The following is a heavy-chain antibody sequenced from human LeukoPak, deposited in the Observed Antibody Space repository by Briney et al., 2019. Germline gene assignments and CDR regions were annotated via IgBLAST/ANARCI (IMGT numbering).Heavy chain of an antibody. CDR1: GGSISSYY. D-gene: IGHD6-6*01. V-gene: IGHV4-4*07. CDR3: AREELVHYYYYMDV. CDR2: IYTSGST. Sequence: PSETLSLTCTVSGGSISSYYWSWIRQPAGKGLEWIGRIYTSGSTNYNPSLKSRVTMSVDTSKNQFSLKLSSATAADTAVYYCAREELVHYYYYMDVWGKGTTVTVSS. J-gene: IGHJ6*03.